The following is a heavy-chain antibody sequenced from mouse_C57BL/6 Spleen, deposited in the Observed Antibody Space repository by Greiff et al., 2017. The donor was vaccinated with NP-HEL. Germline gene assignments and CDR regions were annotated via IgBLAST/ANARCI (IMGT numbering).Heavy chain of an antibody. D-gene: IGHD3-2*02. J-gene: IGHJ4*01. CDR3: ARGDSSGLYYYAMDY. CDR1: GYTFTSYW. CDR2: IHPNSGST. Sequence: VQLQQSGAELVKPGASVKLSCKASGYTFTSYWMHWVKQRPGQGLEWIGMIHPNSGSTNYNEKFKSKATLTVDKSSSTAYMQLSSLTSEDSAVYYCARGDSSGLYYYAMDYWGQGTSVTVSS. V-gene: IGHV1-64*01.